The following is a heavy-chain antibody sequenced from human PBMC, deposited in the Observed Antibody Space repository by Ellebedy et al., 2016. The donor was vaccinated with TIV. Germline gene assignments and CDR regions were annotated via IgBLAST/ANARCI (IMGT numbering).Heavy chain of an antibody. J-gene: IGHJ4*02. CDR2: IDWDDDK. CDR1: GFSLSPTRVS. CDR3: ARTDGSGWAFDS. V-gene: IGHV2-70*11. Sequence: SGPTLVKPTQTLTLTCTFSGFSLSPTRVSVSWIRQPPGKALEWLARIDWDDDKYCNTSLRTRLTISKDTSKHQVVLTMTNNDPVDTTTYYCARTDGSGWAFDSWGQGTLVTVSS. D-gene: IGHD6-19*01.